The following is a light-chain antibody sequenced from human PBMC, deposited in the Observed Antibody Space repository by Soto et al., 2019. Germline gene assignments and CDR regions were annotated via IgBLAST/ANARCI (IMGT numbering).Light chain of an antibody. CDR1: QNIERW. V-gene: IGKV1-5*01. CDR3: QHYNSYSEA. CDR2: DVS. J-gene: IGKJ1*01. Sequence: DIQMPQSPSTLSASVGDRVTIPCRASQNIERWLAWYQQKPGKAPKLLLYDVSSLESGVPSRFSGSGSGTEFILTINGLQPDDFATYYRQHYNSYSEAFGQGTKVDIK.